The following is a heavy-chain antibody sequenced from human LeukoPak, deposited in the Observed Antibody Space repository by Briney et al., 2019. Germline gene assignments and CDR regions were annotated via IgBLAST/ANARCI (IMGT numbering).Heavy chain of an antibody. V-gene: IGHV1-18*01. J-gene: IGHJ2*01. D-gene: IGHD4-17*01. CDR3: ASLANYGPYWYFDL. CDR1: GYTFTSYG. Sequence: GASVKVSCKASGYTFTSYGISWVRQAPGQGLEWMGWISAYNGNTNYAQKLQGRVTMTTDKSTSTAYMELRSLRSDDTAVYYCASLANYGPYWYFDLWGRGTLVTVSS. CDR2: ISAYNGNT.